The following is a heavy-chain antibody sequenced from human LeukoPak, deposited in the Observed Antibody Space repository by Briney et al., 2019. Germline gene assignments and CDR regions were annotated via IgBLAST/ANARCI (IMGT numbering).Heavy chain of an antibody. CDR1: GYTFTDHY. D-gene: IGHD6-13*01. J-gene: IGHJ4*02. CDR2: ISPDSGGT. Sequence: ASVKVSCKTSGYTFTDHYMHWVRQAPGQGLEWMGWISPDSGGTDYAQKFQDRVTMTRDTSISTAYMELGSLRSDDTAVYSCARGTRIAAELKSPFDNWGQGTLVTVSS. CDR3: ARGTRIAAELKSPFDN. V-gene: IGHV1-2*02.